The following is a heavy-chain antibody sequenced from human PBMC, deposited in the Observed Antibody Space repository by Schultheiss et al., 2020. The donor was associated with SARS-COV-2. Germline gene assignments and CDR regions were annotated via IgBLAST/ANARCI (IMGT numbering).Heavy chain of an antibody. V-gene: IGHV3-53*01. CDR1: GFTVSGSY. Sequence: GGSLRLSCAVSGFTVSGSYMSWVRQAPGKGLEWVSTISGSGGNTYYADSVKGRFTISRDNSKNTLYLQMNSLRAEDTAVYYCARELGQSGLWYFDLWGRGTLVTVSS. CDR2: ISGSGGNT. CDR3: ARELGQSGLWYFDL. D-gene: IGHD1/OR15-1a*01. J-gene: IGHJ2*01.